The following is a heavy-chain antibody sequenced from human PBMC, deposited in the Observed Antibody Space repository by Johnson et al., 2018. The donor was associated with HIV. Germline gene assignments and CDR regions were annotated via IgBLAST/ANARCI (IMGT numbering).Heavy chain of an antibody. Sequence: VLLVESGGGLAKPGGSLRLSCVGSGFTFSTNWMHWVRQAPGKGLVWVSRINSDGSSTSYADSVKGRFTIARANAKNTLFLEMNSLRAEDTAVYYCMSRRGSPGARDAFDIWGQGTMVTVSS. CDR1: GFTFSTNW. CDR3: MSRRGSPGARDAFDI. V-gene: IGHV3-74*02. J-gene: IGHJ3*02. D-gene: IGHD5-24*01. CDR2: INSDGSST.